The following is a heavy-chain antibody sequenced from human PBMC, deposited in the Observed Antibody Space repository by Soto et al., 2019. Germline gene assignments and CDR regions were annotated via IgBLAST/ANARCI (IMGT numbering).Heavy chain of an antibody. CDR2: ISGSGGST. J-gene: IGHJ4*02. CDR3: AKGAGELLWHFDY. D-gene: IGHD1-26*01. CDR1: GFAFSSYA. V-gene: IGHV3-23*01. Sequence: GGSLRLSCAASGFAFSSYAMNWVRQAPGKGLEWVSTISGSGGSTYYADSVKGRFTISRDNSKNTLYLQMNSLRAEDTAVYFCAKGAGELLWHFDYWGQGTLVTVSS.